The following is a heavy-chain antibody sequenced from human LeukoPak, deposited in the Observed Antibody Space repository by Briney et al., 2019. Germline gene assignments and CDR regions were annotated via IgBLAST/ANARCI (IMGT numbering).Heavy chain of an antibody. CDR1: GGSISSGSYY. V-gene: IGHV4-61*02. CDR2: IYTSGSN. J-gene: IGHJ4*02. CDR3: ARENGMITFGGVIATFDY. Sequence: IPSQTLSLTCTVSGGSISSGSYYWSWIRQPAGKGLEWIGRIYTSGSNNYNPSLKSRVTISVDTSKNQFSLKLSSVTAADTAVYYWARENGMITFGGVIATFDYWGQGTLVTVSS. D-gene: IGHD3-16*02.